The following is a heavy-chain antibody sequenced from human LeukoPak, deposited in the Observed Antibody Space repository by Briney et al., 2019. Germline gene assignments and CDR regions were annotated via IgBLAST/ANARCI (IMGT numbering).Heavy chain of an antibody. CDR3: AGSSRITMIVVVTKGGFDY. CDR1: GYTFTSYY. V-gene: IGHV1-46*01. Sequence: ASVKVSCKASGYTFTSYYMHWVRQAPGQGLEWMGIINPSGGSTSYAQKFQGRVTMTRDTSTSTVYMELSSLRSEDTAVYYCAGSSRITMIVVVTKGGFDYWGQGTLVTVSS. J-gene: IGHJ4*02. CDR2: INPSGGST. D-gene: IGHD3-22*01.